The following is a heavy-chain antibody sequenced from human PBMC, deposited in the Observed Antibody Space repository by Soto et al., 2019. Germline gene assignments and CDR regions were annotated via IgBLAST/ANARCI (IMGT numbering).Heavy chain of an antibody. V-gene: IGHV4-39*01. CDR2: IYYSGST. CDR3: ARHSLMISWELPDAFDI. D-gene: IGHD1-26*01. J-gene: IGHJ3*02. CDR1: GGSISSSSYY. Sequence: QLQLQESGPGLVKPSETLSLTCTVSGGSISSSSYYWGWIRQPPGKGLEWIGSIYYSGSTYYNPSLKSRVTISVDTSKNQFSLKLSSVTAADTAVYYCARHSLMISWELPDAFDIWGQGTMVTVSS.